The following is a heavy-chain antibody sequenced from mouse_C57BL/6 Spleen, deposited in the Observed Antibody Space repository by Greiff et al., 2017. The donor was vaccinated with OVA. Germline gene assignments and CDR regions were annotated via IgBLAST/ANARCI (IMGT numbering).Heavy chain of an antibody. J-gene: IGHJ4*01. D-gene: IGHD1-1*01. V-gene: IGHV5-12*01. CDR3: ARFGSSYYAMDY. Sequence: DVMLVESGGGLVQPGGSLKLSCAASGFTFSDYYMYWVRQTPEKRLEWVAYISNGGGSTYYPDTVKGRFTISRDNAKNTLYLQMSRLKSEDTAMYYCARFGSSYYAMDYWGQGTSVTVSS. CDR1: GFTFSDYY. CDR2: ISNGGGST.